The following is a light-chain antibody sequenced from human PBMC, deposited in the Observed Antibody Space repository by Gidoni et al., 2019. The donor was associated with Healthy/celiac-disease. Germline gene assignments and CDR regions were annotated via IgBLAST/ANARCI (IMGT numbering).Light chain of an antibody. CDR1: QSISSW. CDR3: QQYNSYSPT. CDR2: DAS. J-gene: IGKJ3*01. V-gene: IGKV1-5*01. Sequence: DTQMPQSPSTLSASVGDRVTITCRASQSISSWLAWYQQKPGKAPKLLIYDASSLESGVPSRFSGSGSGTEFTLTISSLQPDDFATYYCQQYNSYSPTFGPGTKVDIK.